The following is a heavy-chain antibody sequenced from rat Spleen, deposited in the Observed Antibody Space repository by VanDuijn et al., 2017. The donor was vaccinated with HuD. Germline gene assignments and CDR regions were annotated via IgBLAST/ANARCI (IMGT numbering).Heavy chain of an antibody. V-gene: IGHV2S8*01. J-gene: IGHJ3*01. CDR2: ISSGGNT. D-gene: IGHD4-3*01. CDR3: ARLGGLRNWFAY. Sequence: QVQLKESGPGLVQPSQTLSLTCTVPGFSLSNYGVFWVRQPPGNGLEWVAGISSGGNTYHNSILKSRLSISRETSKSQVFLQMNSLQTDDTAIYFCARLGGLRNWFAYWGQGTLVTVSS. CDR1: GFSLSNYG.